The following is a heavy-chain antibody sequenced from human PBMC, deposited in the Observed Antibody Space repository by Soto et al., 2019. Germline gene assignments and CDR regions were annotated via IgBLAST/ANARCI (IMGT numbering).Heavy chain of an antibody. CDR2: ISGSGGST. J-gene: IGHJ6*03. CDR3: AKASIAVAGTVYYYYYYMDV. D-gene: IGHD6-19*01. CDR1: GFTFSSYA. V-gene: IGHV3-23*01. Sequence: PGGSLRLACAASGFTFSSYAMSWVRQAPGKGLEWVSAISGSGGSTYYADSVKGRFTISRDNSKNTLYLQMNSLRAEDTAVYYCAKASIAVAGTVYYYYYYMDVWGKATTVTVSS.